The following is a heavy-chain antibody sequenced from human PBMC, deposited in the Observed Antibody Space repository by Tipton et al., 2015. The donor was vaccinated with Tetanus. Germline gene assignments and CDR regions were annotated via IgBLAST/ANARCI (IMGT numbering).Heavy chain of an antibody. J-gene: IGHJ5*02. V-gene: IGHV5-51*01. CDR1: GYNFATFW. CDR2: IYPGESSV. Sequence: QLVQSGAEVKKPGESLNISWKASGYNFATFWIGWVRPKPGKSLEWMVIIYPGESSVRYSPTFQGQVTLSADRSTTTAYLQWDRLKVSGPAMYVCGIHGWASSYSWFDPWGQGAQVTVSS. CDR3: GIHGWASSYSWFDP. D-gene: IGHD3-10*01.